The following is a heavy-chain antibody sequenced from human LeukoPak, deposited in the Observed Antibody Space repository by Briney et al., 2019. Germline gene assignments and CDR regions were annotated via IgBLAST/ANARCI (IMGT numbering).Heavy chain of an antibody. CDR1: GGSISSSSYY. V-gene: IGHV4-39*01. D-gene: IGHD6-13*01. CDR2: IYYSGST. J-gene: IGHJ4*02. CDR3: ARRGAAAGSYYFDY. Sequence: SETLSLTCTVSGGSISSSSYYWGWIRQPPWKGLEWFGSIYYSGSTYYNPSLKSRVTIFVDTSKNQFSLKLSSVTAADTAVYYCARRGAAAGSYYFDYWGQGTLVTVSS.